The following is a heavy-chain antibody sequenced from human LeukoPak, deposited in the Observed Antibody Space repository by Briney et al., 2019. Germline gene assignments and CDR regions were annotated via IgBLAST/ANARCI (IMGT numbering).Heavy chain of an antibody. J-gene: IGHJ4*02. V-gene: IGHV3-21*01. CDR1: GFTFSSYA. Sequence: GGFLRLSCVASGFTFSSYAMSWVRQAPGKGLEWVSSISSSSYIYYADSVKGRFTISRDNAKNSLYLQMNSLRAEDTAVYYCARDSFDYWGQGTLVTVSS. CDR2: ISSSSYI. CDR3: ARDSFDY.